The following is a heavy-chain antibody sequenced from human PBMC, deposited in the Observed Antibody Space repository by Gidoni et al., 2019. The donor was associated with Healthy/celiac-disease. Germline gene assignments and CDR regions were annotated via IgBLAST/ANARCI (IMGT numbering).Heavy chain of an antibody. V-gene: IGHV4-4*02. CDR3: ARAGEMYYYDSSGYYPTVRYGMDV. CDR1: GGSISSSNW. Sequence: QVQLQESGPGLVKPSGTLSLTCAVSGGSISSSNWWSWVRQPPGKGLEWIGEIYHSGSTNYNPSLKSRVTISVGKSKNQFSLKLSSVTAADTAVYYCARAGEMYYYDSSGYYPTVRYGMDVWGQGTTVTVSS. J-gene: IGHJ6*02. CDR2: IYHSGST. D-gene: IGHD3-22*01.